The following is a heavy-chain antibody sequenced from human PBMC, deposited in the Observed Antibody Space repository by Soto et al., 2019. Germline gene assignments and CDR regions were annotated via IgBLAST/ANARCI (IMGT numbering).Heavy chain of an antibody. CDR1: GYTFTGYY. J-gene: IGHJ5*02. CDR2: INPNSGGT. CDR3: AREGTSPNWFDP. Sequence: ASVKVSCKASGYTFTGYYMHWVRQAPGQGLEWMGWINPNSGGTNYAQKLQGRVTMTTDTSTSTAYMELRSLRSDDTAVYYCAREGTSPNWFDPWGQGTLVTVSS. D-gene: IGHD1-1*01. V-gene: IGHV1-2*02.